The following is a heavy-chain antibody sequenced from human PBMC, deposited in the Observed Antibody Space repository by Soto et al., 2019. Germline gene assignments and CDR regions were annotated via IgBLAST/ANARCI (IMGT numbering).Heavy chain of an antibody. J-gene: IGHJ1*01. CDR1: GGSISSGGYS. Sequence: QLQLQESGSGLVKPSQTLSLTCAVSGGSISSGGYSWSWIRQPPGKGLEWIGYIYYSGSTNYNPSLKSRVTISVDTSKNQFSLKLSSVTAADTAVYYCARGNYYDSSGYYPPYFQHWGQGTLVTVSS. D-gene: IGHD3-22*01. CDR3: ARGNYYDSSGYYPPYFQH. V-gene: IGHV4-30-2*01. CDR2: IYYSGST.